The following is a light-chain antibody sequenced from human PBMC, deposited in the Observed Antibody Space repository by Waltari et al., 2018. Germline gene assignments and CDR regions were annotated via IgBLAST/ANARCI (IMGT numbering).Light chain of an antibody. Sequence: DIQMTQAPSTLSPSVGDRVTIPCRASQSIATWLAWYQPKPGKAPYLRIYEASSLGSGVPSRFSGSGSGTEFTLTISSLQPDDFATYYCQQYNSYPWTFGQGTKVEIK. CDR3: QQYNSYPWT. V-gene: IGKV1-5*03. CDR1: QSIATW. CDR2: EAS. J-gene: IGKJ1*01.